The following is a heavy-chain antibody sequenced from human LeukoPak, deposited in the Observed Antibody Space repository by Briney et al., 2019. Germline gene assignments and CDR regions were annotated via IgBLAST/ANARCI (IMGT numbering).Heavy chain of an antibody. CDR1: GFTFSSYS. D-gene: IGHD5-18*01. CDR3: AKASGGYSYGPHDY. Sequence: PGGSLRLSCAASGFTFSSYSMNWVRQAPGKGLEWVSAISGSGGSTYYADSVKGRFTISRDNSKNTLYLQMNSLRAEDTAVYYCAKASGGYSYGPHDYWGQGTLVTVSS. J-gene: IGHJ4*02. CDR2: ISGSGGST. V-gene: IGHV3-23*01.